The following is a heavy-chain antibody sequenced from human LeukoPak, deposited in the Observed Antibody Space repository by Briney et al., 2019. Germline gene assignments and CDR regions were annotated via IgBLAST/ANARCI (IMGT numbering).Heavy chain of an antibody. CDR2: MYTSGST. CDR3: ARGFGAVTTLDY. V-gene: IGHV4-4*07. J-gene: IGHJ4*02. CDR1: GGSINSYY. Sequence: SETLSLTCNVSGGSINSYYWSWIRQPAGKGLEWIGRMYTSGSTNYNPSLRSRVTMSVDTSKNQFSLKLSSVTAADTAVYYCARGFGAVTTLDYWGQGTLSPSPQ. D-gene: IGHD4-11*01.